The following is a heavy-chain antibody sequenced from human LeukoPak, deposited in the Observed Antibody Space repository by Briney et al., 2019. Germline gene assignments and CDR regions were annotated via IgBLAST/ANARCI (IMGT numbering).Heavy chain of an antibody. J-gene: IGHJ4*02. CDR1: GGSISSYY. CDR3: AIRRGYVSSGYYSH. CDR2: IYYSGST. V-gene: IGHV4-59*08. D-gene: IGHD3-22*01. Sequence: PSETLSLTCTASGGSISSYYWSWIRQPPGKGLEWIGYIYYSGSTNYNPSLKSRVTISVDTSKNQFSLQLISVTAADAAVYYCAIRRGYVSSGYYSHWGQGTLVTVSS.